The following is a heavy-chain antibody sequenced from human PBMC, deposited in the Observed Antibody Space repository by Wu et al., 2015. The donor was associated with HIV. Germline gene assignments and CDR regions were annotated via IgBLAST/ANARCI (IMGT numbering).Heavy chain of an antibody. V-gene: IGHV1-45*02. CDR2: ITPFNGNT. CDR3: AIGIWDQTFDY. CDR1: GYTFTYRY. J-gene: IGHJ4*02. Sequence: QMQLVQSGAEVKKTGSSVKVSCKASGYTFTYRYLHWVRQAPGQALEWMGWITPFNGNTNYAQKFQDRVTITRDRSMSTAYMELSSLRSEDTAMYYCAIGIWDQTFDYWGQGTLVTVSS. D-gene: IGHD3-16*01.